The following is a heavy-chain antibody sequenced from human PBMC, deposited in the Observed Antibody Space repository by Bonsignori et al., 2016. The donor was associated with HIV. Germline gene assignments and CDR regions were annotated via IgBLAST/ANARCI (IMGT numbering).Heavy chain of an antibody. D-gene: IGHD2-2*01. J-gene: IGHJ6*03. CDR3: ARAGGVVVPPYFFYYMDV. V-gene: IGHV4-61*03. Sequence: RQAPGKGLEWIGYVYYSGSTNYNPSLKSRVTISLDTSKKHFSLKLSSVTAADTAVYYCARAGGVVVPPYFFYYMDVWGKGTTVTVSS. CDR2: VYYSGST.